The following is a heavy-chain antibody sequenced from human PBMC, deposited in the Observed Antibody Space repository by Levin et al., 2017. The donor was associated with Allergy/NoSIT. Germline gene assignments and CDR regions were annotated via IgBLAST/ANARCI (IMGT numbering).Heavy chain of an antibody. CDR1: GFTFSSYA. CDR2: ISGSGDGT. J-gene: IGHJ4*02. Sequence: GESLKISCAASGFTFSSYAMTWVRQAPGKGQEWVSAISGSGDGTYYADSVKGRFTISRDNSKNTLYLQMNSLRAEDTAVYYCARGWNSISYYSTHWGQGTLVTVSS. CDR3: ARGWNSISYYSTH. D-gene: IGHD1-26*01. V-gene: IGHV3-23*01.